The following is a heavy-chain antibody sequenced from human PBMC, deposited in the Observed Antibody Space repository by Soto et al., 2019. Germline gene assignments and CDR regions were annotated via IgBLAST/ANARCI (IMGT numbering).Heavy chain of an antibody. CDR3: ARARNVVVTAMGSGMDV. CDR1: GGTFSSYT. V-gene: IGHV1-69*02. Sequence: GASVKVSCKASGGTFSSYTISWVRQAPGQGLEWMGRIIPILGIANYAQKFQGRVTITADKSTSTAYMELSSLRSEDTAVYYCARARNVVVTAMGSGMDVWGQGTTVTVSS. CDR2: IIPILGIA. D-gene: IGHD2-21*02. J-gene: IGHJ6*02.